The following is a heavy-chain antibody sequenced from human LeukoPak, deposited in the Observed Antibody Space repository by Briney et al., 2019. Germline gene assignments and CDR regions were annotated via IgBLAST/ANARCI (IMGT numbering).Heavy chain of an antibody. V-gene: IGHV1-2*02. Sequence: ASVKVSCKASGYTFTGYYMHWMRQAPGQGLEWMGWINPNNGGTNYAQKFQGRVTMTRDTSISTAYMDLSRLTSDDTAVYYCARKISYTVGATDFDYWGQGTLVTVSS. J-gene: IGHJ4*02. CDR1: GYTFTGYY. D-gene: IGHD1-26*01. CDR2: INPNNGGT. CDR3: ARKISYTVGATDFDY.